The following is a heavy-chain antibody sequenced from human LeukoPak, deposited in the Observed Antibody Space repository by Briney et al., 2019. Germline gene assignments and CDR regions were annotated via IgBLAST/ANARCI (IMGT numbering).Heavy chain of an antibody. D-gene: IGHD2-15*01. CDR3: ARGRVVEDCSGGSCYHFDY. J-gene: IGHJ4*02. CDR1: GYTFTSYY. CDR2: INPSGGST. Sequence: GASVKVSCKASGYTFTSYYMHWVRQAPGQGLEWMGIINPSGGSTTYAQKFQGRVTMTSDTSISTAYMELNSLTSEDTAVYYCARGRVVEDCSGGSCYHFDYWGQGTLVTVSS. V-gene: IGHV1-46*01.